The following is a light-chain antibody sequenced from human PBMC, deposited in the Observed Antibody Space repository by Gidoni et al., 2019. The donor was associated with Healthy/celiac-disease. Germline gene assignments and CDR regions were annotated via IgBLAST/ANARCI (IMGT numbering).Light chain of an antibody. CDR2: GAS. J-gene: IGKJ5*01. CDR1: QSVSSN. Sequence: ELVMTQSPATLSVSPGERATLPCRASQSVSSNFAWYQQKPGQAPRLLIYGASTRATGIPARFSGSGSGTEFTLTISSLQSEDFAVYYCQQYNNWPPITFVQGTRLEIK. CDR3: QQYNNWPPIT. V-gene: IGKV3-15*01.